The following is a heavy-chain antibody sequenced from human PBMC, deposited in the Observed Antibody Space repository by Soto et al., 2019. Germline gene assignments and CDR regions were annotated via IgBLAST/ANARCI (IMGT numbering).Heavy chain of an antibody. CDR1: GFTFSSYA. CDR2: ISYDGSNK. V-gene: IGHV3-30-3*01. Sequence: PGGSLRLSCAASGFTFSSYAMHWVRQAPGKGLEWVAVISYDGSNKYYADSVKGRFTISRDNSKNTLYLQMNSLRAEDTAVYYCAREGLAYCSSTSCYLFDYWGQGTLVTVSS. CDR3: AREGLAYCSSTSCYLFDY. J-gene: IGHJ4*02. D-gene: IGHD2-2*01.